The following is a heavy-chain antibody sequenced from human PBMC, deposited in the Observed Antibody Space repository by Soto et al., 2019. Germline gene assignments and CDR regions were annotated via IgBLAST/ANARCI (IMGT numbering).Heavy chain of an antibody. V-gene: IGHV3-15*07. J-gene: IGHJ6*02. CDR1: GFTFSNAW. Sequence: GGSLRLSCAASGFTFSNAWMNWVRQAPGKGLEWVGRIKSKTDGGTTDYAAPVKGRFTISRDNSKNTLYLQMNSLRAEDTAVYYCARDRNVLLWFGNDYYGMDVWGQGTTVTV. D-gene: IGHD3-10*01. CDR2: IKSKTDGGTT. CDR3: ARDRNVLLWFGNDYYGMDV.